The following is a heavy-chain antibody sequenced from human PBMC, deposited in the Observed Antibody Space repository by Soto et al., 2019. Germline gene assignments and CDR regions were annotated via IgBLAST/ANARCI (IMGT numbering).Heavy chain of an antibody. CDR1: GGTFSSYT. Sequence: QVQLVQSGAEVKKPGSSVKVSCKASGGTFSSYTISWVRQAPGQGLEWMGRIIPILGIANYAQKFQGRVTITADKSTSTAYMELSSLRSGDTAVYYCARGNLMVRGRFDPCGQGTLVIVSS. V-gene: IGHV1-69*02. CDR3: ARGNLMVRGRFDP. CDR2: IIPILGIA. D-gene: IGHD3-10*01. J-gene: IGHJ5*02.